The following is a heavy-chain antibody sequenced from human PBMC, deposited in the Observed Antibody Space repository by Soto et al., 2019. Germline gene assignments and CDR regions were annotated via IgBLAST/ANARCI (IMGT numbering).Heavy chain of an antibody. J-gene: IGHJ4*02. CDR3: ARGYVDTAMVIFDY. Sequence: PSETLSLTCTVSGGSISSGDYYWSWIRQPPGKGLEWIGYIYYSGSTYYNPSLKSRATISVDTSKNQFSLKLSSVTAADTAVYYCARGYVDTAMVIFDYWGQGTLVTVSS. CDR2: IYYSGST. CDR1: GGSISSGDYY. D-gene: IGHD5-18*01. V-gene: IGHV4-30-4*01.